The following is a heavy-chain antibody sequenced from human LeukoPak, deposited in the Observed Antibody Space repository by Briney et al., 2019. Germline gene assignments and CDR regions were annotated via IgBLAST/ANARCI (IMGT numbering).Heavy chain of an antibody. J-gene: IGHJ5*02. V-gene: IGHV4-34*01. CDR2: INHSGST. D-gene: IGHD1-7*01. CDR3: ARGPHWNYLRVSWFDP. Sequence: PSETLSLTCAVYGVSFSGYYWSWIRQPPGKGLEWIGEINHSGSTNYNPSLKSRVTISVDTSKNQFSLKLSSVTAADTAVYYCARGPHWNYLRVSWFDPWGQGTLVTVSS. CDR1: GVSFSGYY.